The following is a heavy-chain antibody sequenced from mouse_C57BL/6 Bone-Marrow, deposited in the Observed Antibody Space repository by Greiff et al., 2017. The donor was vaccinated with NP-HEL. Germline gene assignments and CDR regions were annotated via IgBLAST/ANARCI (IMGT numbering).Heavy chain of an antibody. J-gene: IGHJ4*01. Sequence: VQLQQPGAELVKPGASVKMSCKASGYTFTSYWITWVKQRPGQGLEWIGDIYPGSGSTNYNEKFKSKATLTVDTSSSTAYMQLSSLTSEDSAVYYGARSGDYEDAMDYWGQGTSVTVSS. D-gene: IGHD2-4*01. CDR3: ARSGDYEDAMDY. CDR1: GYTFTSYW. CDR2: IYPGSGST. V-gene: IGHV1-55*01.